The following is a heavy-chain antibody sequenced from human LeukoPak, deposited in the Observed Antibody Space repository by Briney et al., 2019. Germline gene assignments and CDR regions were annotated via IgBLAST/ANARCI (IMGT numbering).Heavy chain of an antibody. CDR3: TRSGIYSSAWSDY. V-gene: IGHV3-11*04. D-gene: IGHD6-19*01. J-gene: IGHJ4*02. Sequence: GGSLRLSCAASGFTFSDYYMTWIRQAPGKGLEWLSYMSGYGSDIYYADSVKGRFTISRDNAKNTVYLQMNSLRDEDTAVYYCTRSGIYSSAWSDYWGQGILVAVSS. CDR1: GFTFSDYY. CDR2: MSGYGSDI.